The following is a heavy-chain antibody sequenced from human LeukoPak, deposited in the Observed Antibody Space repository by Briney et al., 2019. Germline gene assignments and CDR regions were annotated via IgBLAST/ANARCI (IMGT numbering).Heavy chain of an antibody. CDR3: ARSAPGYFEAFDI. CDR2: MNPNSGNT. V-gene: IGHV1-8*03. CDR1: GYTFTSYD. J-gene: IGHJ3*02. D-gene: IGHD3-22*01. Sequence: ASVKVSCKASGYTFTSYDINWVRQATGQGLEWMGWMNPNSGNTGYAQKFQGRVTITRNTSISTAYMELSSLRSEDTAVYYCARSAPGYFEAFDIWGQGTMVTVSS.